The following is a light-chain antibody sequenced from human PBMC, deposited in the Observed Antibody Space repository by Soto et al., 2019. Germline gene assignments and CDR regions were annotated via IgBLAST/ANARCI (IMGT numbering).Light chain of an antibody. CDR3: QQYTSSLIT. V-gene: IGKV3-20*01. CDR1: QTISSNY. Sequence: ELVLRQSPGTLSLTAGESATLXXRARQTISSNYLAWYQQKPGQAPRXXIYGASGRATGIPDRFSGSGAGTDFTLTISRLEPEDFAVYYCQQYTSSLITFGQGTRLEIK. J-gene: IGKJ5*01. CDR2: GAS.